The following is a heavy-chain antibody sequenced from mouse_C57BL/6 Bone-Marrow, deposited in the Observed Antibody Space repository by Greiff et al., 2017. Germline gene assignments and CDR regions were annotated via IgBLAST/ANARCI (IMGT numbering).Heavy chain of an antibody. CDR3: TPGSYYAMDY. D-gene: IGHD1-1*02. V-gene: IGHV1-15*01. Sequence: QVQLKESGAELVRPGASVTLSCKASGYTFTDYEMHWVKQTPVHGLEWIGAIDPETGGTAYNQKFKGKAILTADKSSSTAYMELRSLTSEDSAVYYCTPGSYYAMDYWGQGTSVTVSS. CDR1: GYTFTDYE. J-gene: IGHJ4*01. CDR2: IDPETGGT.